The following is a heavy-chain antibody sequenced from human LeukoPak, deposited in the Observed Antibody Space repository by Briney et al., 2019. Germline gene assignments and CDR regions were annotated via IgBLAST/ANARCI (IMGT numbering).Heavy chain of an antibody. CDR2: IYYSGNT. J-gene: IGHJ4*02. D-gene: IGHD2-15*01. V-gene: IGHV4-39*01. CDR1: GVSISSSNSY. CDR3: ARALGYCSGGSCYQPDY. Sequence: SETLSLTCTVSGVSISSSNSYWGWIRQPPGKGLEWIGSIYYSGNTYYNASVKSRVTISIDSSKNQFSLKLSSVTAADTAVYYCARALGYCSGGSCYQPDYWGQGTLVTVSS.